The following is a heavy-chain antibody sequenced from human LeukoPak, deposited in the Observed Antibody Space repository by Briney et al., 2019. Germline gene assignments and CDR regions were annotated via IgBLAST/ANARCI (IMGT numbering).Heavy chain of an antibody. CDR3: AADLSNPRMGASYLDS. Sequence: SVKVSCKASGGTFSSYAISWVRQARGQRLEWIGWIIVGSGATKCAQDFQERVTITRDLSTSTLYMELRSLTSEDTAVYYCAADLSNPRMGASYLDSWGQGTLVTVSS. V-gene: IGHV1-58*02. CDR1: GGTFSSYA. D-gene: IGHD3-16*01. J-gene: IGHJ4*02. CDR2: IIVGSGAT.